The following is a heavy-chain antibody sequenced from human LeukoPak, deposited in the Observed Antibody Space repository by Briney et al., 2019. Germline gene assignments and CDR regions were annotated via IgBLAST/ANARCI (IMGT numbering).Heavy chain of an antibody. J-gene: IGHJ4*02. CDR3: ARDHDWAFDY. V-gene: IGHV3-69-1*01. CDR1: GFTFSDYA. CDR2: MSSTSEI. Sequence: GGSLRLSCAASGFTFSDYAMNWVRQAPGKGLEWVSYMSSTSEIHYADSVKGRFTISRDNAKNSLYLQMNSLTAEDTAVYYCARDHDWAFDYWGQGTVVTVSS. D-gene: IGHD3-9*01.